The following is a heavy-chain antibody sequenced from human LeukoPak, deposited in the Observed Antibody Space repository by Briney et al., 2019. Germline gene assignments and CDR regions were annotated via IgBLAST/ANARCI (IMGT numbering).Heavy chain of an antibody. CDR3: ASSTTAPGYCSGGSCYSGRGNYYYMDV. CDR1: GFTFSSYG. V-gene: IGHV3-30*02. J-gene: IGHJ6*03. CDR2: IRYDGSNK. D-gene: IGHD2-15*01. Sequence: PGGSLRLSCAASGFTFSSYGMHWVRQAPGKGLEWVAFIRYDGSNKYYADSVKGRFTISRDNSKNTLYLQMNSLRAEDTAVYYCASSTTAPGYCSGGSCYSGRGNYYYMDVWGKGTTVTISS.